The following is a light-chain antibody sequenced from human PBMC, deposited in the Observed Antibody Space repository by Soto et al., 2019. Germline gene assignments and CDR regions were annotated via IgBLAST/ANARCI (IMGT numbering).Light chain of an antibody. CDR3: QQYNSYTIT. CDR2: AAS. J-gene: IGKJ5*01. V-gene: IGKV1-17*01. CDR1: QGIRND. Sequence: IHMTQSPSSLSASVGNIFTITCRTSQGIRNDLGWYQHKPGKAPKXLIYAASSLQSGVPSRFSGSGSGTEFTLTISSLQHDDFATYDCQQYNSYTITFGEGTRLEIK.